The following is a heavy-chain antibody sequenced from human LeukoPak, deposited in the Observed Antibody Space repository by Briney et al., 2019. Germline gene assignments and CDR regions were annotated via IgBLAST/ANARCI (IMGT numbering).Heavy chain of an antibody. CDR1: GFTFRSYR. Sequence: PGGSLGLSCAASGFTFRSYRMNWVRQAPGKGLEWVASIKQGESERYYVDSVNGRFTISRDNAKNSLYLQMNSLGAEDTAVYYCARGDNSAFDIWGQGTMVTVSS. J-gene: IGHJ3*02. V-gene: IGHV3-7*04. CDR3: ARGDNSAFDI. CDR2: IKQGESER. D-gene: IGHD3-22*01.